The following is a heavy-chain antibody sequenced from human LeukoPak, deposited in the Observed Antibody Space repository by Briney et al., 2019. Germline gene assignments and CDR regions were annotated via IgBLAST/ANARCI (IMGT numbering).Heavy chain of an antibody. CDR1: GFTFSNFG. J-gene: IGHJ2*01. CDR3: VKVTVSWYGDYGRGYFDL. Sequence: PGGTLRLSCAASGFTFSNFGMSWARQAPGKGLEWVSSITGSGGSTFYADSVMGRFTISRDDSKNTLYLQMNSLRAEDTAVYYCVKVTVSWYGDYGRGYFDLWGRGTLVTVSS. D-gene: IGHD4-17*01. V-gene: IGHV3-23*01. CDR2: ITGSGGST.